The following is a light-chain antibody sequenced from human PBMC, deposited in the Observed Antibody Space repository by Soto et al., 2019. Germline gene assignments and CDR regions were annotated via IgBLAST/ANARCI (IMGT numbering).Light chain of an antibody. Sequence: EIVLTQSPGTLSLSPGERATLSCRASQSVSSSYLAWYQQKSGQAPRLLIYGASNRATGIPDRFSGSGSGTDFTLTISRLEPEDCAVYYCQQYGRSSWTFGQGTKVEIK. CDR1: QSVSSSY. V-gene: IGKV3-20*01. CDR3: QQYGRSSWT. CDR2: GAS. J-gene: IGKJ1*01.